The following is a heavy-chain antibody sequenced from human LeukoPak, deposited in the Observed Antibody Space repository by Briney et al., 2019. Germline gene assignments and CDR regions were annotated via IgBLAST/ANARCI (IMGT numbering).Heavy chain of an antibody. V-gene: IGHV4-59*01. Sequence: SETLSLTCSVSDDSISDYYWCWIRQPPGRGLGWIGYTRYGGTTSQNPSLKSRVTMSVDTSKNRLSLRLTSVTAADTAVYYCARGSGIHAWNLQHWGQGTLVTVSS. CDR3: ARGSGIHAWNLQH. J-gene: IGHJ1*01. CDR1: DDSISDYY. D-gene: IGHD1-1*01. CDR2: TRYGGTT.